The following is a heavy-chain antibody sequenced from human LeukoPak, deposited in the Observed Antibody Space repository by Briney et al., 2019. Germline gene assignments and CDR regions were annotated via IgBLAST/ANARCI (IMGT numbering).Heavy chain of an antibody. Sequence: SETLSLTCTVSGGSIRSYYWSWIRQPPGKGLEWIGYIYYSGSTNYNPSLKSRVAISVDTSKNQFSLKLDSVTAADTAVYYCARLQATVTIHAYFDYWGQGTLVTVSS. D-gene: IGHD4-17*01. V-gene: IGHV4-59*01. J-gene: IGHJ4*01. CDR3: ARLQATVTIHAYFDY. CDR1: GGSIRSYY. CDR2: IYYSGST.